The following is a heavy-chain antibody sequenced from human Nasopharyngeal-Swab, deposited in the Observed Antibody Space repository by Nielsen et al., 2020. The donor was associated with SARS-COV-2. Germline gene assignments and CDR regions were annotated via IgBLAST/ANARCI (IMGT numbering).Heavy chain of an antibody. J-gene: IGHJ4*02. Sequence: GESLKISCAASGFTFSSYSMNWVRQAPGKGLEWVSYISSSSSTIYYADSVKGRFTISRDNAKNSLYLQMSSLRADDTSVYYCARDATAAAGSFDSWGQGTLVTVSS. CDR3: ARDATAAAGSFDS. CDR1: GFTFSSYS. V-gene: IGHV3-48*04. D-gene: IGHD6-13*01. CDR2: ISSSSSTI.